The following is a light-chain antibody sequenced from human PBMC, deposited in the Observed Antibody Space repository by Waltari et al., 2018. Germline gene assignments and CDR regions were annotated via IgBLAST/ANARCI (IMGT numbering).Light chain of an antibody. V-gene: IGLV2-23*02. CDR1: SSAVGSYTL. CDR2: EVN. Sequence: QSALTKPASVSGPPGQSITIPGSGTSSAVGSYTLVSWFQQYPDKAPKLIIFEVNKRPSGVSNRFSGSKSGNTASLTISGLQAEDEADYYCCSYAGSGIYVFGTGAKVTVL. J-gene: IGLJ1*01. CDR3: CSYAGSGIYV.